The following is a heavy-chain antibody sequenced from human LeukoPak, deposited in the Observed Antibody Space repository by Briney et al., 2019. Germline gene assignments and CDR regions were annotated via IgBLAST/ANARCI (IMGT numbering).Heavy chain of an antibody. CDR2: ISGSGGST. CDR3: ATKTRERKYYYDSSGYPNVFDY. V-gene: IGHV3-23*01. CDR1: GFTFSSYA. Sequence: GGSLRLSCAASGFTFSSYAMSWVRQAPGKGLEWVSAISGSGGSTCYADSVKGRFTISRDNSKNTLCLQMNSLRAEDTAVYYCATKTRERKYYYDSSGYPNVFDYWGQGTLVTVSS. D-gene: IGHD3-22*01. J-gene: IGHJ4*02.